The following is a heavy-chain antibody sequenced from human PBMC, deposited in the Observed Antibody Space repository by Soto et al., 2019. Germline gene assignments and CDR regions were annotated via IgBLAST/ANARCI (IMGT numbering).Heavy chain of an antibody. CDR2: IIPIFGTA. CDR3: ARERRGIAAVRDHSYCLHV. J-gene: IGHJ6*03. CDR1: GGTFSSYA. V-gene: IGHV1-69*06. D-gene: IGHD6-13*01. Sequence: YAVQLSCKASGGTFSSYAISWVRQAPGQGLEWMGGIIPIFGTANYAQKFQGRVTITADKSTSTAYMELSSLRSEDTAVYYCARERRGIAAVRDHSYCLHVRGKAISLTV.